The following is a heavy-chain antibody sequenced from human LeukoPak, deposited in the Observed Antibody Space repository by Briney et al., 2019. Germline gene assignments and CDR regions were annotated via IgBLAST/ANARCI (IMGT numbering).Heavy chain of an antibody. V-gene: IGHV3-9*01. Sequence: PGGSLRLSCAASGFTFDGYAMHWVRQAPGKGLEWVSGISWNSGSIGYADSVKGRFTISRDNAKNSLYLQMNSLRAEDTALYYCAKDNSHSSGWYYFDYGGQGTLVTVSS. D-gene: IGHD6-19*01. J-gene: IGHJ4*02. CDR2: ISWNSGSI. CDR1: GFTFDGYA. CDR3: AKDNSHSSGWYYFDY.